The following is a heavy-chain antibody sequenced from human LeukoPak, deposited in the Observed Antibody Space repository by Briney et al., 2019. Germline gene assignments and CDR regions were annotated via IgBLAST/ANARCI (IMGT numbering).Heavy chain of an antibody. Sequence: GESLKISCKGSGYSSTSYWIGWVRQMPGKGLEWMGIIYPGDSDTRYSPSFQGQVTISADKSISTAYLQWSSLKASDTAMYYCARRRILTGYYYYFDYWGQGTLVTVSS. V-gene: IGHV5-51*01. D-gene: IGHD3-9*01. CDR2: IYPGDSDT. CDR3: ARRRILTGYYYYFDY. CDR1: GYSSTSYW. J-gene: IGHJ4*02.